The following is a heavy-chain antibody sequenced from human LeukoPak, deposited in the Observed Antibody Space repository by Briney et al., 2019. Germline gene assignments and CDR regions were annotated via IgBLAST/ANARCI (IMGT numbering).Heavy chain of an antibody. CDR1: GFTFSNSA. CDR3: AKLEYLA. J-gene: IGHJ4*02. V-gene: IGHV3-23*01. D-gene: IGHD3-3*01. CDR2: ISDSGGT. Sequence: PGGSLRLSCAASGFTFSNSAMSWVRQAPGKGLEWVSAISDSGGTYYADSVKGRFTISRDISKNTLNPQMNSLRAEDTAVYYCAKLEYLAGGQGTLVTVSS.